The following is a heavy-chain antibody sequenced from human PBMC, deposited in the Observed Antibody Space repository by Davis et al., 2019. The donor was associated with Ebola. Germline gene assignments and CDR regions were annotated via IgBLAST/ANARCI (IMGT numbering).Heavy chain of an antibody. D-gene: IGHD2-15*01. CDR3: ARARYCSGGSCYGRPNWFDP. CDR1: GFTFSSYA. Sequence: GGSLRLSCAASGFTFSSYAMSWVRQAPGKGLEWVSSISSSSSYIYYADSVKGRFTISRDNAKNSLYLQMNSLRAEDTAVYYCARARYCSGGSCYGRPNWFDPWGQGTLVTVSS. J-gene: IGHJ5*02. CDR2: ISSSSSYI. V-gene: IGHV3-21*01.